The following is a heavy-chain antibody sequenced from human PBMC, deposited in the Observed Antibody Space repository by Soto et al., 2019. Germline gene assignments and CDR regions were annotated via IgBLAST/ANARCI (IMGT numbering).Heavy chain of an antibody. CDR3: ARDVAGKHYFDP. J-gene: IGHJ5*02. V-gene: IGHV3-30-3*01. D-gene: IGHD6-13*01. Sequence: QAQLVESGGGVVQPGRSLRLSCAASGFTFSHYAMHWVRQAPGKGLEWVAIISYDGSKKYYGDSVKGRFTISRDNSKNTLYLQMNSLRVEDTAVYYCARDVAGKHYFDPWGQGTPVTVSS. CDR1: GFTFSHYA. CDR2: ISYDGSKK.